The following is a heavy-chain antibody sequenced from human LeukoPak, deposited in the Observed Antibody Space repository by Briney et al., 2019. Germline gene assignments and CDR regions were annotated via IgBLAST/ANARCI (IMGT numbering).Heavy chain of an antibody. Sequence: GGSLILSCAASGFTLSSYSMNWARQAPGKGLEWVSSISSSSSYICYADSVKGRFTISRDNAKNSLYLQMNSLRAEDTAVYYCARMVVVAATTYYYYGMDVWGQGTTVTVSS. CDR1: GFTLSSYS. J-gene: IGHJ6*02. CDR3: ARMVVVAATTYYYYGMDV. V-gene: IGHV3-21*01. CDR2: ISSSSSYI. D-gene: IGHD2-15*01.